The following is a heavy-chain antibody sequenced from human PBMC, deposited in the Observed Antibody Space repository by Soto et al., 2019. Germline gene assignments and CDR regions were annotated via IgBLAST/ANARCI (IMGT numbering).Heavy chain of an antibody. CDR2: MSPNSGNT. CDR1: GYTFTTMD. J-gene: IGHJ4*02. CDR3: ARGVTEGVDY. V-gene: IGHV1-8*01. Sequence: QVQLVQSGAEVKEPGASVKVSCKTSGYTFTTMDINWVRQATGQGLEWMGWMSPNSGNTGYAQKFRGRVTMTRDTSISTAFMELSGLTSEDTAVYYCARGVTEGVDYWGQGTLVTVSS.